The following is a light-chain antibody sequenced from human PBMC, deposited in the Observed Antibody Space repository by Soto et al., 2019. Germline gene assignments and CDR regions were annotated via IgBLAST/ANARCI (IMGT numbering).Light chain of an antibody. CDR2: DSS. CDR1: QSISTW. V-gene: IGKV1-5*01. Sequence: DIQMTPSPSTLSASVVDRVTITCRASQSISTWLAWYQQKPGRAPKLLIYDSSSLESGVPSRFSGSGSGTEFSLTISSLQPDDFATYYCQQYDSFSSTFGQGTRLEIK. J-gene: IGKJ5*01. CDR3: QQYDSFSST.